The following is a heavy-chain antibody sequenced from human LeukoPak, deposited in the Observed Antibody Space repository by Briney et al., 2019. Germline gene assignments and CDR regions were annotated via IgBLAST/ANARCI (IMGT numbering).Heavy chain of an antibody. CDR1: GFTFSNYA. CDR3: ARPRGTMVRGVIKSPWFDP. D-gene: IGHD3-10*01. Sequence: PGGSLRLSCAASGFTFSNYAMNWVRQAPGKGLEWVSVIRSSGSGGSTYYADSVKGRFTISRDNSKNTLYLQMNNLRAEDTAVYYCARPRGTMVRGVIKSPWFDPWGQGTLVTVSS. V-gene: IGHV3-23*01. CDR2: IRSSGSGGST. J-gene: IGHJ5*02.